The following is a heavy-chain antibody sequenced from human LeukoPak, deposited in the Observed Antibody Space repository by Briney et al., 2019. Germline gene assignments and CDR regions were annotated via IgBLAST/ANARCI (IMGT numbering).Heavy chain of an antibody. J-gene: IGHJ4*02. CDR3: ARSGYSNFDY. V-gene: IGHV4-61*02. CDR1: GGSISSGSYY. D-gene: IGHD3-3*01. CDR2: IYTSGST. Sequence: SETLSLTCTVSGGSISSGSYYWSWIRQPAGKGLEWIGRIYTSGSTNYNPSLKSRVTISVDTSKNQFSLKLSSVTAADTAVYYCARSGYSNFDYWGQGTLVTVSS.